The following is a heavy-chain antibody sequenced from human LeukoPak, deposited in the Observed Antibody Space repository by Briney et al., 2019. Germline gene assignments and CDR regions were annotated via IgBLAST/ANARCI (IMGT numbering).Heavy chain of an antibody. J-gene: IGHJ4*02. CDR3: AKGTRGVIIPNFDY. D-gene: IGHD3-10*01. V-gene: IGHV3-30*18. Sequence: GGSLRLSCAASGFTFSSYGMHWVRQAPGKGLEWGAVISYDGSNKYYADSAKGRFTISRDNSKNTLYLQMNSLRAEDTAVYYCAKGTRGVIIPNFDYWGQGTLVTVSS. CDR2: ISYDGSNK. CDR1: GFTFSSYG.